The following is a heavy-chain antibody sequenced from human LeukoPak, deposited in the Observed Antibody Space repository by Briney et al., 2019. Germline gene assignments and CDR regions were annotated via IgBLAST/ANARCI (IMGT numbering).Heavy chain of an antibody. D-gene: IGHD3-10*01. CDR2: ISVYNGKT. V-gene: IGHV1-18*01. J-gene: IGHJ4*02. CDR1: GYTFTING. Sequence: GASVNLSRTSSGYTFTINGISWVRQPPAPGMERMGLISVYNGKTRYAQKLQGRVTMTTNTSTSTAYMELRSLRSDNTAVYYCARDLGLSGSGSYDYFDYWGQGTLVTVSS. CDR3: ARDLGLSGSGSYDYFDY.